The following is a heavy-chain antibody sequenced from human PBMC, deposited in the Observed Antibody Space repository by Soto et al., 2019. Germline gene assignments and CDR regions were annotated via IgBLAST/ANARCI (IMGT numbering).Heavy chain of an antibody. CDR1: GGTFSSYA. Sequence: QVQLVQSGAEVKKPGSSVKVSCKASGGTFSSYAISWVRQAPGQGLEWMGGIIPIFGTANYAQKFQGRVTIPADESTSTAYMELSSLRSEDTAVYYCARVSTRSHYYDSSGYLEAFDIWGQGTMVTVSS. CDR3: ARVSTRSHYYDSSGYLEAFDI. D-gene: IGHD3-22*01. J-gene: IGHJ3*02. V-gene: IGHV1-69*12. CDR2: IIPIFGTA.